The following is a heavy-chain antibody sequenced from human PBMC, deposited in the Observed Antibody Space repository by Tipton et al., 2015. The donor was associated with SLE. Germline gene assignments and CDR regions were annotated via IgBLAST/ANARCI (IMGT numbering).Heavy chain of an antibody. CDR3: ARDRGGLVFDL. J-gene: IGHJ2*01. Sequence: TLSLTCTVSGGSISSGSYYWSWIRQPAGKGLEWIGRIYTSGSTNYNPSLKSRVTISVDTSKNQLSLKLSSVTAADTAVYYCARDRGGLVFDLWGRGTLVTVSS. CDR1: GGSISSGSYY. CDR2: IYTSGST. D-gene: IGHD2-8*02. V-gene: IGHV4-61*02.